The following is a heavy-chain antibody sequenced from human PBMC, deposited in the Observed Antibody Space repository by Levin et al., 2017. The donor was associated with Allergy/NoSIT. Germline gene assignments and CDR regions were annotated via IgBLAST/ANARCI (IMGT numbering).Heavy chain of an antibody. Sequence: GGSLRLSCAASGFTFDDYAMHWVRQAPGKGPEWVSGISRNSGSIGYADSVKGRFTISRDNAKNSLYLQMNSLRPEDTALYYCAKDRGSGWSYYFDYWGQGTLVTVSS. V-gene: IGHV3-9*01. D-gene: IGHD6-19*01. CDR3: AKDRGSGWSYYFDY. CDR2: ISRNSGSI. J-gene: IGHJ4*02. CDR1: GFTFDDYA.